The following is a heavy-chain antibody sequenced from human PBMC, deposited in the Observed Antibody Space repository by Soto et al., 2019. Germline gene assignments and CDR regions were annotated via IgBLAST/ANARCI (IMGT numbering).Heavy chain of an antibody. D-gene: IGHD6-13*01. CDR1: GYRFTSYG. CDR2: INAYNGNT. V-gene: IGHV1-18*01. CDR3: AREGYSSSWYAWGAFDI. J-gene: IGHJ3*02. Sequence: AASVKVSCKAFGYRFTSYGIGWARQAPGQGLEWMGWINAYNGNTNYAQNFQGRVTLTTDTSTSTAYMELRSLRSNDTAVYYCAREGYSSSWYAWGAFDIWGQGTMVTVSS.